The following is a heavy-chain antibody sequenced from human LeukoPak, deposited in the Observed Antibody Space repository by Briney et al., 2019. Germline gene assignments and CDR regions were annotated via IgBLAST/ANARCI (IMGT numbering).Heavy chain of an antibody. CDR3: ARARGYSYGYYFDY. V-gene: IGHV3-23*01. D-gene: IGHD5-18*01. Sequence: GGSLRLSCAASGFTFSSYAMSWVRQAPGKGLEWVSAISGSGGSTYYADSVKGRFTISRDNSKNTLYLQMNSLRAEDTAVYYCARARGYSYGYYFDYWGQGTLVTVSS. CDR2: ISGSGGST. J-gene: IGHJ4*02. CDR1: GFTFSSYA.